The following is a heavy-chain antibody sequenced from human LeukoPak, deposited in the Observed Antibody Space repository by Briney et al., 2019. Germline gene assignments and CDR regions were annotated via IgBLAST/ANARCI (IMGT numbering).Heavy chain of an antibody. CDR3: AKDVGYCGSTSCYFSY. CDR1: RFIFSSYA. D-gene: IGHD2-2*01. Sequence: GGSLRLSCAASRFIFSSYAMNWVRQAPGKGLEWISAISGSGEITYYADSVKGQFTISRDNSKNTLYLQMNSLRAEDTAVYYCAKDVGYCGSTSCYFSYWGQGTLVTVAS. CDR2: ISGSGEIT. V-gene: IGHV3-23*01. J-gene: IGHJ4*02.